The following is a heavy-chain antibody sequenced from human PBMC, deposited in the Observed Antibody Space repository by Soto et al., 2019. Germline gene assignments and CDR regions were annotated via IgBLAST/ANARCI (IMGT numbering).Heavy chain of an antibody. CDR3: ARVGGINWFDP. CDR1: GGSISSGGYS. J-gene: IGHJ5*02. V-gene: IGHV4-31*03. CDR2: LYYSGST. D-gene: IGHD3-16*01. Sequence: QVQLQESGPGLVKPSQTLSLTCTVSGGSISSGGYSWSWIRQHPGTGLEWIGYLYYSGSTYYNPSLKSRVTISVDTSKNQCSLKLSSVTAADTAVYYCARVGGINWFDPWGQGTLVTVSS.